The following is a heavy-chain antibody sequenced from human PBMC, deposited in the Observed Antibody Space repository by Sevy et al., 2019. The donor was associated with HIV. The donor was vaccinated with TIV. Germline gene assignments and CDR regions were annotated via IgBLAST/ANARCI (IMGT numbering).Heavy chain of an antibody. Sequence: GGSLRLSCAASGFTFSSYAMSWVRQAPGKGLEWVSAISGSGGSTYYADSVKGRFTISRDNSKNTLYLQMNSLRAEDTAVYYCARPGRWPNLVYFDYWGHGTLVTVSS. J-gene: IGHJ4*01. V-gene: IGHV3-23*01. CDR1: GFTFSSYA. D-gene: IGHD1-1*01. CDR2: ISGSGGST. CDR3: ARPGRWPNLVYFDY.